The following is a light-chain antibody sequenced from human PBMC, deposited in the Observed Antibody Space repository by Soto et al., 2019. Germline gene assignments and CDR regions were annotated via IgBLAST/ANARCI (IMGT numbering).Light chain of an antibody. CDR1: KLGEKY. V-gene: IGLV3-1*01. CDR3: QAWGYSTAFNV. Sequence: SYELTQPPSVSVSPGQTASITCSGDKLGEKYACWYQQKPGQSPVLVIYQDTKRPSGIPERFSGSNSGNTATLTISGTQAMDEDDYYCQAWGYSTAFNVFGPGTKVTVL. J-gene: IGLJ1*01. CDR2: QDT.